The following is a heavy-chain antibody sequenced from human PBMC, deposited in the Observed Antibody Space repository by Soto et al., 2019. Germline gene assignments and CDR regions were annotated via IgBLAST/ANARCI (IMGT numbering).Heavy chain of an antibody. CDR2: FSGSGGNT. Sequence: EVQLLESGGGLVQPGGSLRLSCAASGFTFRSFAMSWVRQAPGKGLEWVSTFSGSGGNTYYADSVKGRFTISRDNSKNTLYLQINSLRAEDTAVYYCAKEGSSGYYYFDYWGQGTLVTVSS. D-gene: IGHD3-22*01. CDR1: GFTFRSFA. J-gene: IGHJ4*02. V-gene: IGHV3-23*01. CDR3: AKEGSSGYYYFDY.